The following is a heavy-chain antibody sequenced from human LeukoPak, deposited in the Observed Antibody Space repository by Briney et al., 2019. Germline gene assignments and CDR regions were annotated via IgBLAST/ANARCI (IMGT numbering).Heavy chain of an antibody. CDR3: AREGGSGWYYFDY. CDR1: GYTFTSYA. V-gene: IGHV1-69*13. CDR2: IIPIFGTA. J-gene: IGHJ4*02. Sequence: SVKVSCKASGYTFTSYAISWARQAPGQGLEWMGGIIPIFGTANYAQKFQGRVTITADESTSTAYMELSSLRSEDTAVYYCAREGGSGWYYFDYWGQGTLVTVSS. D-gene: IGHD6-19*01.